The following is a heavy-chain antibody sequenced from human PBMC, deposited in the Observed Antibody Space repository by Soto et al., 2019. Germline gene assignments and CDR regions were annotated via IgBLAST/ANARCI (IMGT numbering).Heavy chain of an antibody. V-gene: IGHV1-2*04. CDR1: GYTFTGYY. D-gene: IGHD1-26*01. CDR3: ASTTRSRLGGSLLGPWAFDI. CDR2: INPNSGGT. Sequence: EASVKVSCKASGYTFTGYYMHWVRQAPGQGLEWMGWINPNSGGTNYAQKFQGWVTMTRDTSISTAYMELSRLRSDDTAVYYCASTTRSRLGGSLLGPWAFDIWGQGTMVTVSS. J-gene: IGHJ3*02.